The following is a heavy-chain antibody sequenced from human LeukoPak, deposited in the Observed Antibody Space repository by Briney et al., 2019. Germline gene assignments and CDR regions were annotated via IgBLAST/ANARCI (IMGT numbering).Heavy chain of an antibody. CDR1: GYTFTSYG. D-gene: IGHD3-9*01. V-gene: IGHV1-18*01. CDR2: ISAYNGNT. CDR3: ARDQYYDILTGYSLIGGFDP. Sequence: ASVKVSCKASGYTFTSYGISWVRQAPGQGLEWMGWISAYNGNTNYAQKLQGRVTMTTDTSTSTAYMELRSLRSDDTAVYYCARDQYYDILTGYSLIGGFDPWGQGTLVTVSS. J-gene: IGHJ5*02.